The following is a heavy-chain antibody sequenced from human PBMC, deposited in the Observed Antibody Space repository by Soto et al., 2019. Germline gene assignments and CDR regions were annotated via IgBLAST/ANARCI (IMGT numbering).Heavy chain of an antibody. V-gene: IGHV3-48*02. CDR3: AREIPGYSSGWYD. Sequence: LRLSCPVGGVTLSRYSMNWVSKAPGKGLEWVSYISSSSSTIYYTDSVKGRFTISRDNAKNSLYLQMNSLRDEDTAVYYCAREIPGYSSGWYDWGQGTLVTVSS. J-gene: IGHJ4*02. CDR2: ISSSSSTI. D-gene: IGHD6-19*01. CDR1: GVTLSRYS.